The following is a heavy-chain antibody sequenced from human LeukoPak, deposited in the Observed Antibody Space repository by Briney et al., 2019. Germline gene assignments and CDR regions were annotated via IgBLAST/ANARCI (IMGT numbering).Heavy chain of an antibody. V-gene: IGHV1-8*01. CDR3: AVQAVADWYYFDY. CDR1: GYTFTSYD. J-gene: IGHJ4*02. CDR2: MNPNSGNT. D-gene: IGHD6-19*01. Sequence: GASVKVSSKAAGYTFTSYDINWVRQATGQGLEWMGWMNPNSGNTGYAQKFQGRVTMTRNTSISTAYMELSSLRSEDTAVYYCAVQAVADWYYFDYWGQGTLVTVSS.